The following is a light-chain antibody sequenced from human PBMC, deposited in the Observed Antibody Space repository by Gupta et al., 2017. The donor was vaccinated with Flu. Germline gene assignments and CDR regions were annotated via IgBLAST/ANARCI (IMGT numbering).Light chain of an antibody. Sequence: SVLAQPPSASVPPGPRVTISCSGSSSNIGSNAVNWYQHIPGTAPNLLIYGNNKRPSGGTERSSGSKSGTSAAMAISGLQAEEEADYYCDAWEDSRNGHYVFGTGTKVTAL. V-gene: IGLV1-44*01. CDR1: SSNIGSNA. CDR3: DAWEDSRNGHYV. CDR2: GNN. J-gene: IGLJ1*01.